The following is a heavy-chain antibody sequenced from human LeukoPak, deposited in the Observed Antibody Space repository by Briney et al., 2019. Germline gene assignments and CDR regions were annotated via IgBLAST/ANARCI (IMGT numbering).Heavy chain of an antibody. V-gene: IGHV1-46*01. CDR3: AREENYYYGSGRSLRGYYYYYMDV. Sequence: ASVKVSCKASGYTFTSYYMHWVRQAPGQGLEWMGIINPSGGSTSYAQKFQGRVTMTRDMSTSTVYMELSSLRSEDTAVYYCAREENYYYGSGRSLRGYYYYYMDVWGKGTTVTVSS. J-gene: IGHJ6*03. CDR2: INPSGGST. D-gene: IGHD3-10*01. CDR1: GYTFTSYY.